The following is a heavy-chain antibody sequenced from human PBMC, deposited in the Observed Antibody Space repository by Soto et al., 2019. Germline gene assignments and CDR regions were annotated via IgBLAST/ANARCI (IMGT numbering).Heavy chain of an antibody. J-gene: IGHJ5*02. V-gene: IGHV3-15*01. Sequence: GGSLRLSCAASGFTFSKAWMSWGRQVPGKGLEWVGRIKSKNDGETIDYAAPVKGRFTISRDDSKNMLYLQMPSLKTEDTAVYYCVRHYDFWSGYSNWFDPWRQRTQVTVSS. CDR2: IKSKNDGETI. CDR3: VRHYDFWSGYSNWFDP. D-gene: IGHD3-3*01. CDR1: GFTFSKAW.